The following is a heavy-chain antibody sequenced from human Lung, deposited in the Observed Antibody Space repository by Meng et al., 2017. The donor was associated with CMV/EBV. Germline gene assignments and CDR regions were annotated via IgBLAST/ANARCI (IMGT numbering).Heavy chain of an antibody. CDR2: INHSGST. V-gene: IGHV4-34*01. CDR1: GESFSGYY. J-gene: IGHJ6*02. CDR3: ARGPHKNRYGGNSPRGYYYGMDV. Sequence: SXAVYGESFSGYYWTWIRQPPGKGLEWIGEINHSGSTNYNPSLKSRVTVSVDTSKKQFSLKLSSVTAADTALYYCARGPHKNRYGGNSPRGYYYGMDVWGQGTTVTVSS. D-gene: IGHD4-23*01.